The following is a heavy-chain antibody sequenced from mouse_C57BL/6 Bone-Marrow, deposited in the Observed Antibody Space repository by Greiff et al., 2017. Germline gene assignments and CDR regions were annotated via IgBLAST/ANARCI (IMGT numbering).Heavy chain of an antibody. D-gene: IGHD1-1*01. CDR1: GYTFTDYY. CDR2: INPYNGGT. Sequence: VQLQQSGPVLVKPGASVKMSCKASGYTFTDYYMNWVKQSHGKSLEWIGVINPYNGGTSYNQKFKGKATLTVDKSSSSAYLELNSLTSEDSAVYYCARRYYGKSYVYWYFDVWGTGTTVTVSS. CDR3: ARRYYGKSYVYWYFDV. V-gene: IGHV1-19*01. J-gene: IGHJ1*03.